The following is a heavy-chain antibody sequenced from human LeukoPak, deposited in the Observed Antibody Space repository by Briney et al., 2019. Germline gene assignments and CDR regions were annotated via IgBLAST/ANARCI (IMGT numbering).Heavy chain of an antibody. J-gene: IGHJ4*02. V-gene: IGHV3-9*01. CDR2: ISWNSGSL. CDR1: GFSFGDFA. Sequence: GRSLRLSCAASGFSFGDFAVHWVRQVPGKGLEWGSGISWNSGSLGYADSVRGRFTVSRDNANNFLYLQMNSLTPEDTALYYCVKGRCDGGCHTREFDYWGQGTLVTVSS. CDR3: VKGRCDGGCHTREFDY. D-gene: IGHD2-21*02.